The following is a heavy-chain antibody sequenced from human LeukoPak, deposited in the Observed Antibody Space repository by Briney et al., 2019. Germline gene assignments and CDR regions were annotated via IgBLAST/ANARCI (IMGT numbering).Heavy chain of an antibody. CDR1: EFTFSSYA. CDR3: AKDLIMGVQLDPDDWYFDL. CDR2: ISGRGSST. J-gene: IGHJ2*01. D-gene: IGHD1-26*01. Sequence: GGSLRLSCAASEFTFSSYAMSWVRQAPGKGLEWVSTISGRGSSTYYADSVKGRFTISRDNSKTTLYLQMNSLRPEDTAVYYCAKDLIMGVQLDPDDWYFDLWGRGTLVTVSS. V-gene: IGHV3-23*01.